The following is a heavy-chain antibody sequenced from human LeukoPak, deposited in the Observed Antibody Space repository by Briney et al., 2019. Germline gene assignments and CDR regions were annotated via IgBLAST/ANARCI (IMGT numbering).Heavy chain of an antibody. J-gene: IGHJ4*02. CDR2: INPNSGGT. CDR3: ATERSADYGDYADFY. V-gene: IGHV1-2*02. D-gene: IGHD4-17*01. Sequence: ASVKVSCKASGYTFTGYYMHWVRQAPGQGLEWMGWINPNSGGTNYAQKFQGGVTMTRDTSISTAYMELSRLRSDDTAVYYCATERSADYGDYADFYWGQGNLVTVSS. CDR1: GYTFTGYY.